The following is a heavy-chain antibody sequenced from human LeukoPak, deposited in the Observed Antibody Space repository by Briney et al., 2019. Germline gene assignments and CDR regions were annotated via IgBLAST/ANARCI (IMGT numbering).Heavy chain of an antibody. V-gene: IGHV1-2*02. J-gene: IGHJ3*02. D-gene: IGHD3-16*02. CDR1: GYTFTGYY. CDR3: AREKRGAIEGLPSPGFDT. CDR2: INPNRGWT. Sequence: GASVKVSCKAAGYTFTGYYMHWVRQTPGQALEWMGWINPNRGWTNYAQKVQGRVTMTKDTSISTPYMQRSRLRADYTPVYYCAREKRGAIEGLPSPGFDTSGQGKMVT.